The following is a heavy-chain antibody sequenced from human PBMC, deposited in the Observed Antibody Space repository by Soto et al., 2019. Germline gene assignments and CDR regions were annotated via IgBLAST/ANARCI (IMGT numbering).Heavy chain of an antibody. V-gene: IGHV4-59*01. CDR1: GGSISRYY. CDR3: ARDLWGYCGTDCYPLDV. Sequence: QVRLQESGPGLVKPSETLSLTCTVSGGSISRYYWSWIRQPPGKGLEWIGYLYNTGSTIYNPSLKSRVTISVDTSKNQFSLKLNSLPAADTAVYYCARDLWGYCGTDCYPLDVWGQGTTVTVSS. J-gene: IGHJ6*02. CDR2: LYNTGST. D-gene: IGHD2-21*02.